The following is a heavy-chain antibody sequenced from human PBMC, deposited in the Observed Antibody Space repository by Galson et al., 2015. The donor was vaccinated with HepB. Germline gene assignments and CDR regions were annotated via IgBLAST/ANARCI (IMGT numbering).Heavy chain of an antibody. CDR2: ISGGGDDT. CDR1: GFTFNNYV. V-gene: IGHV3-23*01. Sequence: SLRLSCAASGFTFNNYVMSWVRQAPGKGLEWVSGISGGGDDTFYADSVKGRFTISRDNSKNTLYLQMNSLRAEDTAVYYCAKLHYSGTYYDFDYWGQGTLVTVSS. J-gene: IGHJ4*02. CDR3: AKLHYSGTYYDFDY. D-gene: IGHD1-26*01.